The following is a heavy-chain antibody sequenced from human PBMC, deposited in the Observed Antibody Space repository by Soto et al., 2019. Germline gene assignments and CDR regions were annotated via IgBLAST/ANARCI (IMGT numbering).Heavy chain of an antibody. J-gene: IGHJ1*01. CDR3: ASIRETYYYGSGSYYPQYFQH. CDR2: ISSSSSTI. CDR1: GFTFSSYS. V-gene: IGHV3-48*02. Sequence: GGSLRLSCAASGFTFSSYSMNWVRQAPGKGLEWVSYISSSSSTIYYADSVKGRFTISRDNAKNSLYLQMNSLRDEDTAVYYCASIRETYYYGSGSYYPQYFQHWGQGTLVTVSS. D-gene: IGHD3-10*01.